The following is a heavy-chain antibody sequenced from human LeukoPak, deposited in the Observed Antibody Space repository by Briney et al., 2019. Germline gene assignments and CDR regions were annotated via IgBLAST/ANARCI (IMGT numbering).Heavy chain of an antibody. V-gene: IGHV1-69*06. CDR3: ARALEAAMVPYYYYYYMDV. J-gene: IGHJ6*03. D-gene: IGHD5-18*01. CDR2: IIPIFGTA. Sequence: ASVKVSCKASGGTFSSYAISWVRQAPGQGLEWMGGIIPIFGTANYAQKFQGRVTITADKSTSTAYMELSSLRSEDTAVYYCARALEAAMVPYYYYYYMDVWGKGTTGTISS. CDR1: GGTFSSYA.